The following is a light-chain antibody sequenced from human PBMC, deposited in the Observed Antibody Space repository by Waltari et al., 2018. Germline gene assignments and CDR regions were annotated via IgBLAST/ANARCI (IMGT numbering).Light chain of an antibody. CDR3: PQNRRRPIT. J-gene: IGKJ3*01. CDR2: KAS. V-gene: IGKV1-5*01. Sequence: DIQMTQSPSSLSASVGDTVTITCRASQSISSWLDWYQKKPGKAPKVLIYKASTLQSGGPPRVRGRGTGKKITLTIRSPQPDGWGNYFRPQNRRRPITFGPGTKPDIK. CDR1: QSISSW.